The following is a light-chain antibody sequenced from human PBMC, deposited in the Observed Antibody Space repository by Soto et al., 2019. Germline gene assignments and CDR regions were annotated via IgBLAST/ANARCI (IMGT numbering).Light chain of an antibody. V-gene: IGLV1-51*01. Sequence: QSVLTQPPSVSAAPGQKVTISFSGSSSNIGNNYVSWYQQLPGTAPKLLIYDNNKRPSRIPDRFSGSKSGTSATLGITGLQTGDEADYYCGTWDSSLSAGVFGGGTKLTVL. CDR1: SSNIGNNY. J-gene: IGLJ3*02. CDR2: DNN. CDR3: GTWDSSLSAGV.